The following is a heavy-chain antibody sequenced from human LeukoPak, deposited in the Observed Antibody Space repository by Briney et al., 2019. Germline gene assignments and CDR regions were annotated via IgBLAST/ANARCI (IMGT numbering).Heavy chain of an antibody. D-gene: IGHD3-10*01. Sequence: GGSLRLSCAASGFTFSNYAIHWVRQAPGKGLEWVAFIRYNGNNQYYADSVKGRFTISRDNSKNTLYLQMSSLKGDDTAVYYCAKDSAFYYIDVWGKGTTVIISS. CDR1: GFTFSNYA. V-gene: IGHV3-30*02. J-gene: IGHJ6*03. CDR2: IRYNGNNQ. CDR3: AKDSAFYYIDV.